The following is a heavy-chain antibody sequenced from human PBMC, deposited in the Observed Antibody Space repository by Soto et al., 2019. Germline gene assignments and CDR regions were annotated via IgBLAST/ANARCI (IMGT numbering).Heavy chain of an antibody. Sequence: SETLSLTCAVSGGSMSSGGYSWSWIRPPPGKGLEWIGYIYHSGSTYYNPSLKTRVTISLDRSKGQFSLNLSPVTAADTAVYYCARDRGIDNCFDSWGQGTLVTVSS. CDR1: GGSMSSGGYS. V-gene: IGHV4-30-2*01. CDR2: IYHSGST. J-gene: IGHJ5*01. D-gene: IGHD6-13*01. CDR3: ARDRGIDNCFDS.